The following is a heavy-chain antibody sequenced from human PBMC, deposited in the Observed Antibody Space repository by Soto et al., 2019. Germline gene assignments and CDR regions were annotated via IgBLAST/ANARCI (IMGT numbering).Heavy chain of an antibody. CDR3: TSGAPNYDFWSGSPIPSFDY. J-gene: IGHJ4*02. D-gene: IGHD3-3*01. Sequence: GGSLRLSCTASGFTFGDYAMSWFRQAPGKGLEWVGFIRSKAYGGTTEYAASVKGRFTISRDDSKSIAYLQMNSLKTEDTAVYYCTSGAPNYDFWSGSPIPSFDYWGQGTLVTVSS. CDR2: IRSKAYGGTT. CDR1: GFTFGDYA. V-gene: IGHV3-49*03.